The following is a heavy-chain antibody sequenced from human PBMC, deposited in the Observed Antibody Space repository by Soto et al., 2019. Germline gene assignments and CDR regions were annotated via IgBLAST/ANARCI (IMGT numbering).Heavy chain of an antibody. CDR3: AKDRVVRGVAGAFDI. CDR1: GFTFSNYA. V-gene: IGHV3-23*01. CDR2: ISGSGGNT. Sequence: GESLKISCAASGFTFSNYAMSWVRQAPGKGLEWVSTISGSGGNTYYADSVKGRFTISRDSSKNTLYLQMNSLRAEDTAVYYCAKDRVVRGVAGAFDIWGQGTMVTVSS. D-gene: IGHD3-10*01. J-gene: IGHJ3*02.